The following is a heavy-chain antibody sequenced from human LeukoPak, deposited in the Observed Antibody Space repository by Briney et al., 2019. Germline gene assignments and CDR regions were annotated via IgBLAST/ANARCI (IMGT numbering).Heavy chain of an antibody. CDR1: GGSISSGSYY. CDR2: IYTSGST. V-gene: IGHV4-61*02. Sequence: PSQTLSLTCTVSGGSISSGSYYWSWIRQPAGKGLEWIGRIYTSGSTNYNPSLKSRVTISVDRSKNQFSLKLSSVTAADTAVYYCARGDSGYDYWGQGTLDTVSS. J-gene: IGHJ4*02. CDR3: ARGDSGYDY. D-gene: IGHD5-12*01.